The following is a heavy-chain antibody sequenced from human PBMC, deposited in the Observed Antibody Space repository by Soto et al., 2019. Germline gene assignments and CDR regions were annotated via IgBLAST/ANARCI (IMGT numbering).Heavy chain of an antibody. J-gene: IGHJ6*02. CDR2: ISYDGGNA. D-gene: IGHD3-3*01. CDR3: ARDLTVFGVLNGDSPMDA. Sequence: PGGSLRLSCAVSGFSFSNHVMHWVRQAPGKGLEWVAVISYDGGNAYYAESVKGRFTVSRDNSKNTMYIEMSSVRGDDTAVYYCARDLTVFGVLNGDSPMDAWGQGTTVTVSS. CDR1: GFSFSNHV. V-gene: IGHV3-30*03.